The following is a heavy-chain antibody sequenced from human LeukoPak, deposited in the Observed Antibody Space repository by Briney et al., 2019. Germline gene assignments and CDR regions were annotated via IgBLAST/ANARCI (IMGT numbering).Heavy chain of an antibody. V-gene: IGHV3-64D*09. CDR3: VKASGYRYGSYYFDY. CDR1: GFTFSGYA. J-gene: IGHJ4*02. CDR2: INNDGGST. D-gene: IGHD5-18*01. Sequence: PGGSLRLSCSASGFTFSGYAMQWVRQAPGRGLEYVSDINNDGGSTNYADSLKGGFTISRDNSKNTLFLQMTSIRAEDTAIYYCVKASGYRYGSYYFDYWGQGALVTVSS.